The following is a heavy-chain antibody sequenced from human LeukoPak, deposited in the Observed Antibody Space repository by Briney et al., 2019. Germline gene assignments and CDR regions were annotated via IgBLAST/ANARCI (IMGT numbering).Heavy chain of an antibody. CDR2: ISAYNGNT. V-gene: IGHV1-18*01. D-gene: IGHD3-22*01. Sequence: ASVKVSCKASGYTFTSYGIRWVRQAPGQGLEWMGWISAYNGNTNYAQKLQGRVTMTTDTSTSTAYMGLRSLRSDDTAVYYCARGTYYYDSSGYPKSVYFDYWGQGTLVTVSS. J-gene: IGHJ4*02. CDR1: GYTFTSYG. CDR3: ARGTYYYDSSGYPKSVYFDY.